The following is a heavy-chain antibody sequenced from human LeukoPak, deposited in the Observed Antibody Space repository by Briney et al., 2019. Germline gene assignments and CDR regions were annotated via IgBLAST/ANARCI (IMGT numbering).Heavy chain of an antibody. CDR3: ATRSGSSRYYYYYGMDV. V-gene: IGHV1-8*01. Sequence: ASVKVSCKASGYTFTSYDINWVRQATGQGLEWMGWMNPNSGNTGYAQKFQGRVTMTRNTSTSTAYMELSSLRSEDTAVYYWATRSGSSRYYYYYGMDVWGQGTTVTVSS. D-gene: IGHD3-10*01. J-gene: IGHJ6*02. CDR1: GYTFTSYD. CDR2: MNPNSGNT.